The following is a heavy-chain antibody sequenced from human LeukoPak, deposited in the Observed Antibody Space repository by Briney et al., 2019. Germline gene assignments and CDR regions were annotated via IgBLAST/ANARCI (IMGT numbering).Heavy chain of an antibody. V-gene: IGHV7-4-1*02. Sequence: ASVKVSCKASGYTFTSYAMNWVRQAPGQGLKWMGWINTNTGNPTYAQGFTGRFVFSLDTSVSTAYLQISSLKAEDTAAYYCATDGGYCSSTSCYNMGSFDYWGQGTLVTVSS. D-gene: IGHD2-2*02. CDR3: ATDGGYCSSTSCYNMGSFDY. CDR2: INTNTGNP. CDR1: GYTFTSYA. J-gene: IGHJ4*02.